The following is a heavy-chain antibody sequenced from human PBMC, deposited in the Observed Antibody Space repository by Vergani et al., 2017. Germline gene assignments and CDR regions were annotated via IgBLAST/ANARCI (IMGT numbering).Heavy chain of an antibody. CDR1: GFTFSSYG. D-gene: IGHD2-21*01. J-gene: IGHJ4*02. Sequence: QVQLVESGGGVVQPGRSLRLSCAASGFTFSSYGMHWVRQAPGKGLEWVAVISYDGSNKYYADSVKGRFTISRDNSKNTLYLQMNSLRAEDTAVYYCAKDQTDGLPDCGGQGRLVTVSS. CDR2: ISYDGSNK. V-gene: IGHV3-30*18. CDR3: AKDQTDGLPDC.